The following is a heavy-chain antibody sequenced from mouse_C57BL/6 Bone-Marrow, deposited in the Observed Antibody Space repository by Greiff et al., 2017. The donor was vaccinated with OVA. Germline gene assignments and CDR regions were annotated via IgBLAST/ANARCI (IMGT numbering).Heavy chain of an antibody. Sequence: VMLVESGPGLVQPSQSLSITCTVSGFSLTSYGVHWVRQSPGKGLEWLGVIWRGGSTDYNAAFMSRLSITKDNSKSQVFFKMNSLQADDTAIYYCAKNGDYGSSYFDYWGQGTTLTVSS. D-gene: IGHD1-1*01. CDR2: IWRGGST. J-gene: IGHJ2*01. CDR3: AKNGDYGSSYFDY. CDR1: GFSLTSYG. V-gene: IGHV2-5*01.